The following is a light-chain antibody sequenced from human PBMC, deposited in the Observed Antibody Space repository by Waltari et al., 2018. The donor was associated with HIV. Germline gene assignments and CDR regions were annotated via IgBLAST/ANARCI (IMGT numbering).Light chain of an antibody. CDR2: WAS. Sequence: DSVMTQYPDSLPVSLGERATLNCTSSLTVLFSSDNRNYLAWYQQKPRQPPKLLISWASTRASGVPARFSGSGSGTDFTLTITRLQAEDVAVYHCQQYFRIPPTFGGGTKVEIK. CDR1: LTVLFSSDNRNY. CDR3: QQYFRIPPT. V-gene: IGKV4-1*01. J-gene: IGKJ4*01.